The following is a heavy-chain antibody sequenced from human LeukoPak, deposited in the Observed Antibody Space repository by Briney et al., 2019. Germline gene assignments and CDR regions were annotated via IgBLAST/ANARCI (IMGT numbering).Heavy chain of an antibody. J-gene: IGHJ6*04. Sequence: SETLSLTCTVSGASISSYYWSWIRQPPGKGLEWIGYIDNIESTNYNPSLKSRVTISVDKSKNHFSLKLSSVTAADTAVYYCARMTYDPHGVDVWGKGTTVTVSS. CDR2: IDNIEST. D-gene: IGHD5-12*01. V-gene: IGHV4-59*01. CDR3: ARMTYDPHGVDV. CDR1: GASISSYY.